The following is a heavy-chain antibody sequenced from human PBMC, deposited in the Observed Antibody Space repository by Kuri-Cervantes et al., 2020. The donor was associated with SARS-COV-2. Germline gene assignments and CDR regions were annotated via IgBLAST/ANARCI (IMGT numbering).Heavy chain of an antibody. CDR3: ARPHCSSTSCYKGSIGWFDP. Sequence: SETLSLTCTVSGGSISSSSYYWGWIRQPPGKGLEWIGGIYYSGSTYYNPSLKSRVTISVDTSKNQFSLKLSSVTAADTAVYYCARPHCSSTSCYKGSIGWFDPWGQGTLVTVSS. CDR2: IYYSGST. V-gene: IGHV4-39*01. CDR1: GGSISSSSYY. D-gene: IGHD2-2*01. J-gene: IGHJ5*02.